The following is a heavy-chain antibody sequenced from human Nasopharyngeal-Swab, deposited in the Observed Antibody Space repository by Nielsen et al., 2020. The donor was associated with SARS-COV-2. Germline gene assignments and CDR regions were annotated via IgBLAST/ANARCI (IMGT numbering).Heavy chain of an antibody. D-gene: IGHD1-26*01. V-gene: IGHV3-74*01. CDR2: INSDGSST. Sequence: WIRQPPGKGLVWVSRINSDGSSTSYADSVKGRFTISRDNAKNTLYLQMNSLRAEDTAVYYCARGEATQDYFDYWGQGTLVTVSS. J-gene: IGHJ4*02. CDR3: ARGEATQDYFDY.